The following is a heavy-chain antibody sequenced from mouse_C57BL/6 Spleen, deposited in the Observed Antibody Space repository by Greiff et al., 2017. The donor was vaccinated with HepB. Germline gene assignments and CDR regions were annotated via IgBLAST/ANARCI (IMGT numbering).Heavy chain of an antibody. Sequence: QVQLKQSGPGLVQPSQSLSITCTVSGFSLTSYGVHWVRQSPGKGLEWLGVIWSGGSTDYNAAFISRLSFSKDNSKSQVFFKMNSLQADDTAIYYCARGPYYDYDEDAMDYWGQGTSVTVSS. J-gene: IGHJ4*01. D-gene: IGHD2-4*01. CDR2: IWSGGST. V-gene: IGHV2-2*01. CDR3: ARGPYYDYDEDAMDY. CDR1: GFSLTSYG.